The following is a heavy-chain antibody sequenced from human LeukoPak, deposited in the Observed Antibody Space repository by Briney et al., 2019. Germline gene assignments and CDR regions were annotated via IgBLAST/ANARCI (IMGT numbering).Heavy chain of an antibody. Sequence: PSETLSLTCAVYGGSFSGYYWSWIRQPPGKGLEWIGEINHSGSTNYNPSLKSRVTISVDTSKNQFSLKLSCVTAADTAVYYCARGSRYCTNGVCYNLYYYYYMDVWGKGTTVTVSS. CDR2: INHSGST. J-gene: IGHJ6*03. CDR3: ARGSRYCTNGVCYNLYYYYYMDV. CDR1: GGSFSGYY. V-gene: IGHV4-34*01. D-gene: IGHD2-8*01.